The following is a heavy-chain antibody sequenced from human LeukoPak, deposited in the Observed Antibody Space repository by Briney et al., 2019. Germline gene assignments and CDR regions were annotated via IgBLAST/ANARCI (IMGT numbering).Heavy chain of an antibody. CDR2: IYYSGST. CDR1: GGSISSSSYY. CDR3: ASHTYPRRLLVVAAFDY. J-gene: IGHJ4*02. V-gene: IGHV4-39*01. Sequence: PSETLSLTCTVSGGSISSSSYYWGWIRQPPGKGLEWIGSIYYSGSTYYNPSLKSRVTISVDTSKNQFSLKLSSVTAADTAVYYCASHTYPRRLLVVAAFDYWGQGTLVTVSS. D-gene: IGHD2-15*01.